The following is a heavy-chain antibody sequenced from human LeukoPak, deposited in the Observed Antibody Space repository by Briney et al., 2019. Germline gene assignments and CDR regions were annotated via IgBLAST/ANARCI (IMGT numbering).Heavy chain of an antibody. D-gene: IGHD3-9*01. V-gene: IGHV1-8*03. CDR1: GYTFTSYD. CDR3: ARGKIDWLSDNWFDP. J-gene: IGHJ5*02. CDR2: MNPNSGNT. Sequence: ASVNVSFKASGYTFTSYDINWVRQAPGQGLEWMGWMNPNSGNTGYAQKFQGRVTITRNTSISTAYMELSSLRSEDTAVYYCARGKIDWLSDNWFDPWGQGTLVTVSS.